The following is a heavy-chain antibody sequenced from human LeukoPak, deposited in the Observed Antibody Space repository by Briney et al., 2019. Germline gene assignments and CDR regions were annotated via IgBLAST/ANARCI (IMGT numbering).Heavy chain of an antibody. CDR3: ARHDVDPYYYGSGDFDY. J-gene: IGHJ4*02. CDR1: GGSFSGYY. V-gene: IGHV4-34*01. Sequence: SETLSLTCAVYGGSFSGYYWSWIRQPPGKGLEWIGSIYYSGSTYYNPSLKSRVTISVDTSKNQFSLELSSVTAADTAVYYCARHDVDPYYYGSGDFDYWGQGTLVTVSS. D-gene: IGHD3-10*01. CDR2: IYYSGST.